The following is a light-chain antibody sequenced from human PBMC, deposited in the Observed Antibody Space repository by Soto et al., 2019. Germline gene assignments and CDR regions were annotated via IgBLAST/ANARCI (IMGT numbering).Light chain of an antibody. J-gene: IGLJ2*01. CDR1: SSNIGAGYD. CDR3: HSYDSSLSGVV. V-gene: IGLV1-40*01. Sequence: QSVLTQPPSVAGSPGQRVTISCTWSSSNIGAGYDVHWYQQLPGTAPKLLIYGNSNRPSGVPDRFSGSKSGTSASLAITGLQAEDEADYYCHSYDSSLSGVVFGGGTKLTVL. CDR2: GNS.